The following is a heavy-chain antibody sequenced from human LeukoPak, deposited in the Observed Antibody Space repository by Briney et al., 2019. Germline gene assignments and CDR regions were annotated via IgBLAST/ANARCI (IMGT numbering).Heavy chain of an antibody. CDR2: IYYQGNT. D-gene: IGHD3-22*01. J-gene: IGHJ4*02. CDR3: ARVMLGYYYDTNGYFDS. V-gene: IGHV4-39*07. CDR1: TDSISKSLYH. Sequence: SETLSLTCTVSTDSISKSLYHWAWVRQPPGKGLEWIAEIYYQGNTYYNPSLSGRVTISVDTSKNQFSLQLNAVTAADTGPYFCARVMLGYYYDTNGYFDSWGQGIPVTVSS.